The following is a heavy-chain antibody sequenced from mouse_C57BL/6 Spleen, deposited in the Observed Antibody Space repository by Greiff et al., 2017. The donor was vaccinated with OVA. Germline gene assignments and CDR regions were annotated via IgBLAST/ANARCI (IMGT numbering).Heavy chain of an antibody. J-gene: IGHJ4*01. D-gene: IGHD1-2*01. Sequence: QVQLQQPGAELVKPGASVKLSCKASGYTFTSYWMHWVKQRPGQGLEWIGMIHPKSGSTNYNEKFKSKATLTVDKSSSTAYMQLSSLTSEDAAVYYCARAATGAMDDWGQGTSVTVSS. V-gene: IGHV1-64*01. CDR2: IHPKSGST. CDR1: GYTFTSYW. CDR3: ARAATGAMDD.